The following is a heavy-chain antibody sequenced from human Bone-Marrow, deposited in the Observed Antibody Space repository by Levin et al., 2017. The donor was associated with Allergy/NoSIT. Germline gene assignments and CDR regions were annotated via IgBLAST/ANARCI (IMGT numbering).Heavy chain of an antibody. Sequence: ASVKVSCKASGYTFTSYYMHWVRQAPGQGLEWMGIINPSGGSTSYAQKFQGRVTMTRDTSTSTVYMELSSLRSEDTAVYYCARSVRGPMGGDDAFDIWGQGTMVTVSS. CDR3: ARSVRGPMGGDDAFDI. J-gene: IGHJ3*02. D-gene: IGHD3-10*01. CDR2: INPSGGST. CDR1: GYTFTSYY. V-gene: IGHV1-46*01.